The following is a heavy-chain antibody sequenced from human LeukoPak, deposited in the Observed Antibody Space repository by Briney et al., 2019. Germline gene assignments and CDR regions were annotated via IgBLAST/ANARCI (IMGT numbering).Heavy chain of an antibody. CDR2: ISSNGGST. CDR1: GFTFSSYA. Sequence: GGSLRLSCAASGFTFSSYAMHWVRQAPGKGLEYVSAISSNGGSTYYANSVRGRFTISRDNAKNSLYLQMNSLRAEDTAVYYCARDHGKFDYWGQGTLVTVSS. V-gene: IGHV3-64*01. J-gene: IGHJ4*02. CDR3: ARDHGKFDY.